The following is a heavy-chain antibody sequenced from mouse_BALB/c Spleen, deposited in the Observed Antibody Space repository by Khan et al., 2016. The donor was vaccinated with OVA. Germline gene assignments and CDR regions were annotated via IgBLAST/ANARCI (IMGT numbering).Heavy chain of an antibody. CDR2: IDPSDSET. J-gene: IGHJ4*01. Sequence: VQLQQSGPQLVRPGASVKISCKASGYSFTSYWMHWVKQRPGQGLEWIGMIDPSDSETRLNQKFKDKATLTVDKSSSTAYMQLSSPTSEDSAVYYCARSGVVAPYAMDYWGQGTSVTVSS. D-gene: IGHD1-1*01. V-gene: IGHV1S126*01. CDR3: ARSGVVAPYAMDY. CDR1: GYSFTSYW.